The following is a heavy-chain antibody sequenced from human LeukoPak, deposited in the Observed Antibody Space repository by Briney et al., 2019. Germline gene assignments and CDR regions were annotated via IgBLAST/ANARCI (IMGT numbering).Heavy chain of an antibody. Sequence: QPGGSLRLSCAASGFTFSSYAMSWVRQAPGKGLEWVSAISGSGGSTYYADSVKGRFTISRDNSKNTLYLQMNSLRAEDTAVYYCAKGDYCSSTSCYVLNWFDPWGQGTLVTVSS. D-gene: IGHD2-2*01. CDR1: GFTFSSYA. CDR3: AKGDYCSSTSCYVLNWFDP. CDR2: ISGSGGST. V-gene: IGHV3-23*01. J-gene: IGHJ5*02.